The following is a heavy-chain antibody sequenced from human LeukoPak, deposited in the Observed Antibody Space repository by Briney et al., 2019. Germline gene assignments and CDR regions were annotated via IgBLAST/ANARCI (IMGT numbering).Heavy chain of an antibody. CDR2: IKQDGSEK. Sequence: GGSLRLSCAASGFTFSSYWMSWVRQAPGKGLEWVANIKQDGSEKYYVDSVKGRFTISRDNSKNTLYLQMNSLRAEDTAVYYCARAYYYGSGSYYNVGYWGQGTLVTVSS. J-gene: IGHJ4*02. CDR1: GFTFSSYW. V-gene: IGHV3-7*01. D-gene: IGHD3-10*01. CDR3: ARAYYYGSGSYYNVGY.